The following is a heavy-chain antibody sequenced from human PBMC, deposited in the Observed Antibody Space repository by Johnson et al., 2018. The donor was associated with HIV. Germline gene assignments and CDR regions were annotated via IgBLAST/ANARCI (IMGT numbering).Heavy chain of an antibody. CDR2: LNSVGSST. CDR3: ARSLSSSWYEGAFDI. D-gene: IGHD6-13*01. V-gene: IGHV3-74*02. J-gene: IGHJ3*02. CDR1: GITFSSYW. Sequence: EPLVESGGALVQPGRSLRLSCTASGITFSSYWMHWVRQAPGKGLVWFSRLNSVGSSTRYAHSVNGRFTISRENAKTSLYLQMNSLRAGDTAVYYCARSLSSSWYEGAFDIWGQGTMVTVSS.